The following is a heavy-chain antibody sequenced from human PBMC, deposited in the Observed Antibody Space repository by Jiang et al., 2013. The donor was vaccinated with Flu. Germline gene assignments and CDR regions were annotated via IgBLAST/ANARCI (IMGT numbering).Heavy chain of an antibody. CDR1: GDSLRGGSYF. V-gene: IGHV4-39*01. Sequence: GPGLVEPSETLSLTCDVSGDSLRGGSYFWGWIRQPPGKGLEWIVSVYDSETTYFNSSLKSRVSTSTDTSKNQFSLTLRSVTAADTAVYFCAIGSSLEYDLLSGNFVAAFDIWGQGTMVAVSS. CDR2: VYDSETT. D-gene: IGHD3-3*01. CDR3: AIGSSLEYDLLSGNFVAAFDI. J-gene: IGHJ3*02.